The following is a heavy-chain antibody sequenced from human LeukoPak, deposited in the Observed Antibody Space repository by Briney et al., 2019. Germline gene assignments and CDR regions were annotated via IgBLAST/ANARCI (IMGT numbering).Heavy chain of an antibody. CDR1: GGSISSYY. Sequence: PSETLSLTCTVSGGSISSYYWSWIRQPPGKGLEWIGCIYYSGSTNYNPSLKSRVTISVDTSKNQFSLKLSSVTAADTAVYYCGRDQPSYGGSGSYYKRGAWFDPWVQGTLVTVSS. J-gene: IGHJ5*02. CDR3: GRDQPSYGGSGSYYKRGAWFDP. CDR2: IYYSGST. D-gene: IGHD3-10*01. V-gene: IGHV4-59*01.